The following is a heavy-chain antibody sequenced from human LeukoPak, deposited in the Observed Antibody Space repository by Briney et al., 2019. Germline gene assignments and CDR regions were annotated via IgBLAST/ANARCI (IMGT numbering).Heavy chain of an antibody. CDR1: GGTFSSYA. CDR2: IIPIFGTA. Sequence: SVKVSCKASGGTFSSYAISWVRQAPGQGLEWMGGIIPIFGTANYAQKFQGRVTITTDTSTSTAYMELRSLRSDDTAVYYCARDEVWQDCSSTSCYGDNWFDPWGQGTLVTVSS. J-gene: IGHJ5*02. CDR3: ARDEVWQDCSSTSCYGDNWFDP. V-gene: IGHV1-69*05. D-gene: IGHD2-2*01.